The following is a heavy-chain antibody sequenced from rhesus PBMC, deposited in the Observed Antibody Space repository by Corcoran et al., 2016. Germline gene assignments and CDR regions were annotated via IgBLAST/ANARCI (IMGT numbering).Heavy chain of an antibody. Sequence: QVQLQESGPGLVKPSETLSLTCAVSGGSVSSSHWWRWIRQPPGKGLEWIGYNSGSSGSTYYNPSLKSRVTSATDTSKNQFSLKLSSVTAADTAVYYCARDTCDYWGQGVLVTVSS. J-gene: IGHJ4*01. V-gene: IGHV4-65*01. CDR1: GGSVSSSHW. CDR3: ARDTCDY. D-gene: IGHD5-12*01. CDR2: NSGSSGST.